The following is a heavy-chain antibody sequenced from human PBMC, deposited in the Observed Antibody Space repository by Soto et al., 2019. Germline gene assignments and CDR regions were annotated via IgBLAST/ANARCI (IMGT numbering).Heavy chain of an antibody. Sequence: GASGKVSCKASGRTFSSYAISWVRQAPGQVLEWMGGIIPIFGTANYAQKFQGRVTITADESTSTAYMELSSLRSEDTAVYYCAREEGYGYNHNWGKGTLVTVSS. D-gene: IGHD6-25*01. V-gene: IGHV1-69*13. CDR3: AREEGYGYNHN. CDR1: GRTFSSYA. J-gene: IGHJ4*02. CDR2: IIPIFGTA.